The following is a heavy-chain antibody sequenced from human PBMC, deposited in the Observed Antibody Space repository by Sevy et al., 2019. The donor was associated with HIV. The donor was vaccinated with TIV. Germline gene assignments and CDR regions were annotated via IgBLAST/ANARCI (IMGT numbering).Heavy chain of an antibody. V-gene: IGHV3-21*01. D-gene: IGHD1-26*01. Sequence: GGSLRLSCAASGFTFSSYSMNWVRQAPGKGLEWVSSISSSSSYIYYADSVKGRLTISRDNAKNSLYLQMNSLGAEDTVVYCCARLRGRFDYWGQGTLVTVSS. CDR1: GFTFSSYS. CDR2: ISSSSSYI. CDR3: ARLRGRFDY. J-gene: IGHJ4*02.